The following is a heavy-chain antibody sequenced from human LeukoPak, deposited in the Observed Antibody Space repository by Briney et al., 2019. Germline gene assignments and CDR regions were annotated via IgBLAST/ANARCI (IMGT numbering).Heavy chain of an antibody. CDR3: ARSSLEPRHSVDWFDP. CDR1: GGSISSGGYY. V-gene: IGHV4-31*03. Sequence: SETLSLTCTVSGGSISSGGYYWSWIRQHPGKGLEWIGYIYYSGSTYYNPSLKSRVTISVDTSKNQFSLKLSSVTAADTAVYYCARSSLEPRHSVDWFDPWGQGTLVTVSS. J-gene: IGHJ5*02. CDR2: IYYSGST. D-gene: IGHD1-1*01.